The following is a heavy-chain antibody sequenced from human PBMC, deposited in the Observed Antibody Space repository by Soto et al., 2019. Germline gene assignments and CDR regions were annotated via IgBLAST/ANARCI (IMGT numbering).Heavy chain of an antibody. V-gene: IGHV4-59*01. D-gene: IGHD2-15*01. J-gene: IGHJ6*02. CDR3: ARPQLLPYYYAFDV. CDR2: IYFRGST. CDR1: GGSISGYY. Sequence: SETLSLTCTVSGGSISGYYWSWIRQPPGKGLEYIGYIYFRGSTNYNPSLKSRVTMSVDTSRNLFSLKVNSVTAADTAVYYCARPQLLPYYYAFDVWGQGTTVT.